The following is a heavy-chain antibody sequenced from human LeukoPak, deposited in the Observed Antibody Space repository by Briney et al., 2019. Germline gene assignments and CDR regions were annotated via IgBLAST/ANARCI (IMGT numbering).Heavy chain of an antibody. J-gene: IGHJ5*02. CDR3: ARVGYCSSTSCYDRGYNWFDP. CDR2: IIPIFGTA. Sequence: SVTVSCKASGGTFSSYAISWVRQAPGQGLEWMGGIIPIFGTANYAQKFQGRVTITADESTSTAYMELSSLRSEDTAVYYCARVGYCSSTSCYDRGYNWFDPWGQGTLVIVSS. V-gene: IGHV1-69*13. D-gene: IGHD2-2*01. CDR1: GGTFSSYA.